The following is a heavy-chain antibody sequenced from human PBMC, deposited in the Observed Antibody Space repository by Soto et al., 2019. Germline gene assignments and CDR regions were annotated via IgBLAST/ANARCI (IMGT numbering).Heavy chain of an antibody. CDR2: IIPIFGTA. CDR1: GGTFSSYA. CDR3: ARVGSTMVGEYFDY. V-gene: IGHV1-69*06. Sequence: QVQLVQSGAEVKKPGSSVKVSCKASGGTFSSYAISWVRQAPGQGLEXXGGIIPIFGTANYAQKFQGRVTITADKSTSTAYMELRSLRSEDTAVYYCARVGSTMVGEYFDYWGQGTLVTVSS. J-gene: IGHJ4*02. D-gene: IGHD3-10*02.